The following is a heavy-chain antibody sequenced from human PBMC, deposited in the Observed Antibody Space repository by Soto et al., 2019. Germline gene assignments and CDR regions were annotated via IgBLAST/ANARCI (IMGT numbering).Heavy chain of an antibody. D-gene: IGHD1-26*01. CDR1: GYTFTGHY. V-gene: IGHV1-2*02. Sequence: ASVKVSCKTSGYTFTGHYIHWVRQAPQQGPEWMGEIGPESGATRYAEKFRGLVTMTMDTSITTVYMELRNLSPDDTAVYYCGRGRSGQIVIFYWGQGTPVTVSS. J-gene: IGHJ4*02. CDR2: IGPESGAT. CDR3: GRGRSGQIVIFY.